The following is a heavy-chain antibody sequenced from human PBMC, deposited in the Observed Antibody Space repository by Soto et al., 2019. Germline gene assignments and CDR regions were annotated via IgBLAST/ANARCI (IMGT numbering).Heavy chain of an antibody. V-gene: IGHV1-18*04. CDR3: ARDPPISGSLRGTPLMDA. D-gene: IGHD1-20*01. J-gene: IGHJ6*02. CDR1: GYSFTSHG. Sequence: VELVQSGAEVKKAGASVKVSCKASGYSFTSHGISWVRRAPRQGLEWMGRISAYNGEITYAQRFQDRVTMTTDASTSTAYMELRSLRSDDTATYYCARDPPISGSLRGTPLMDAWGQGTTVTVSS. CDR2: ISAYNGEI.